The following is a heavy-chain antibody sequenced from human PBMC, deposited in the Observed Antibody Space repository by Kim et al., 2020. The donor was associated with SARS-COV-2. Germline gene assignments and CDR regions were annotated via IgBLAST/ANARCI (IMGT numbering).Heavy chain of an antibody. Sequence: SVKSRITINPATSKNQFSLQLNSVTPEDTAVYYCARGCVDIVATLYYFDYWGQGTLVTVSS. D-gene: IGHD5-12*01. CDR3: ARGCVDIVATLYYFDY. J-gene: IGHJ4*02. V-gene: IGHV6-1*01.